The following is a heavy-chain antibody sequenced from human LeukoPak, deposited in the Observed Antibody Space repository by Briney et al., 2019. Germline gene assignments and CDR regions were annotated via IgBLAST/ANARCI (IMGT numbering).Heavy chain of an antibody. CDR2: IAPSVDTT. D-gene: IGHD2-8*02. J-gene: IGHJ4*02. CDR3: VREESGGYFDY. CDR1: GFTFTNYL. Sequence: ASVKIAFKSFGFTFTNYLSHWVRQAPGQGLEWVGRIAPSVDTTNYAQKFRGRVTMTRDTSTSTVYMELSSLRSDDTAIYYCVREESGGYFDYWGQGTLVTVSS. V-gene: IGHV1-46*01.